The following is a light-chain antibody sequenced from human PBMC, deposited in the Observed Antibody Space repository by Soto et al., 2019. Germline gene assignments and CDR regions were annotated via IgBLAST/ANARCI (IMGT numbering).Light chain of an antibody. V-gene: IGKV1-5*01. J-gene: IGKJ1*01. CDR1: QSISSW. Sequence: DIQMTQSPSTLSASVGDRVTITCRASQSISSWLAWYQQKPGKAPKLLIYDAASLESGVPSRFSGSGSGTEFTLTISSLQPDDSASYYCQQYNNYAKTFGQGTKVDIK. CDR2: DAA. CDR3: QQYNNYAKT.